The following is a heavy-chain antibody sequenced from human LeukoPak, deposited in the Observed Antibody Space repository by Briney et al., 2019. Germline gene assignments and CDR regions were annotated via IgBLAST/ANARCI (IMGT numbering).Heavy chain of an antibody. J-gene: IGHJ3*02. CDR2: ISAYNDNT. CDR1: GGTFSSYA. Sequence: GASVKVSCKASGGTFSSYAISWVRQAPGQGLEWMGWISAYNDNTNYAQKLQGRVTMTTDTSTSTAYMELRSLRSDDTAVYYCASPAPYCSGGSCYSKGAFDIWGQGTMVTVSS. CDR3: ASPAPYCSGGSCYSKGAFDI. D-gene: IGHD2-15*01. V-gene: IGHV1-18*01.